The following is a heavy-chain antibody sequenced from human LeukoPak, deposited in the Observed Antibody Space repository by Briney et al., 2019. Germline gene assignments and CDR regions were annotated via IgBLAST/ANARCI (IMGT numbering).Heavy chain of an antibody. V-gene: IGHV4-39*01. J-gene: IGHJ4*01. CDR1: GDSISSTSYS. Sequence: SETLSLTCTVSGDSISSTSYSWDWIRQPPGKGLEWIGSIYNSGTTYYNPSLKSRVTISVDTSKNQFSLEVSSVTAADTAVYYCASRVYGLGSFNYWGQGTLVTVSS. D-gene: IGHD3-10*01. CDR3: ASRVYGLGSFNY. CDR2: IYNSGTT.